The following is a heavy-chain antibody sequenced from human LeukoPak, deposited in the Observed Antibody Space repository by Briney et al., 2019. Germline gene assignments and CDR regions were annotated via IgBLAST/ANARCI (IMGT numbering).Heavy chain of an antibody. J-gene: IGHJ4*02. CDR1: GYTFTSYD. Sequence: ASVKVSCKASGYTFTSYDINWVRQATGQGLEWMGWMNPNSGNTGYAQKFQGRVTMTRNTSISTAYMELSSLRSEDTAVYYCAREGYCSGXXCXXRFDYWGQGTLVTVSS. D-gene: IGHD2-15*01. V-gene: IGHV1-8*01. CDR2: MNPNSGNT. CDR3: AREGYCSGXXCXXRFDY.